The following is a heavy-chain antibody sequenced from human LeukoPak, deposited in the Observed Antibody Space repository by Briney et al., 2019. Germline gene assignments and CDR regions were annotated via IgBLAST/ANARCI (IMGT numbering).Heavy chain of an antibody. CDR3: ARESAIVLVPFDS. Sequence: GGSLRLSRAASGFSLTSYWMHWVRQAPGKGLVWVSRINSDGSSTTYADSVKGRFTISRDNAKNTLYLQMDTLRGEDTAVYYCARESAIVLVPFDSWGQGTLVTVSS. CDR2: INSDGSST. CDR1: GFSLTSYW. V-gene: IGHV3-74*01. J-gene: IGHJ4*02. D-gene: IGHD2/OR15-2a*01.